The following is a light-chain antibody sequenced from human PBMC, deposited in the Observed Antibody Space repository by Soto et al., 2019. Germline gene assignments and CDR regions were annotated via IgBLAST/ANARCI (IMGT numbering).Light chain of an antibody. V-gene: IGKV3-11*01. CDR2: DAS. CDR3: QQRSNWPRT. CDR1: QSVSSY. J-gene: IGKJ2*01. Sequence: EIVLTQSPATLSLSPWERATLSCRASQSVSSYLAWYQQKPGQAPRLLIYDASTRATGIPARFSGSGSGTDFTLTISSLEPEDFAVYYCQQRSNWPRTFGQGTKLEIK.